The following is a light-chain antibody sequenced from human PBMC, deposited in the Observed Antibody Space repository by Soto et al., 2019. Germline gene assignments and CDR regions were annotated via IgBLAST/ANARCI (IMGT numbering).Light chain of an antibody. V-gene: IGKV1-39*01. CDR2: AAS. Sequence: DIQMTQSPSSLSASVGDRVTITCRASQSISSYLNWYQQKPGKAPKLLTYAASSLQSGVPSRFSGSGSGTDYTLAISSLQPEDFATYYCQQSYCTPYTFGQGTKLEIK. CDR1: QSISSY. J-gene: IGKJ2*01. CDR3: QQSYCTPYT.